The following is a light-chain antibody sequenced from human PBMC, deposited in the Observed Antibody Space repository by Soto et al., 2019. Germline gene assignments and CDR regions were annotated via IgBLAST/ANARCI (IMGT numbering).Light chain of an antibody. V-gene: IGLV2-14*01. CDR2: EVS. Sequence: QSALTQPASVSGSPGQSITISCTGTSSDVGGYNYVSWYQQHPGKAPKLMIYEVSNRPSGISNRFSGSKSGNTASLTISGLQAEEEADYYCSSYTGSSTPYVFGTGTKVTVL. J-gene: IGLJ1*01. CDR3: SSYTGSSTPYV. CDR1: SSDVGGYNY.